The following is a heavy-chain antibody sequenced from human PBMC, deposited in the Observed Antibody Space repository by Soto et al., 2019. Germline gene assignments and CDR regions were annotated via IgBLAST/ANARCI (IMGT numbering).Heavy chain of an antibody. D-gene: IGHD3-10*01. Sequence: QVQLQQWGAGLLKPSETLSLTCAVYGGSFSGYYWSWIRQPPGKGLEWIGEINHSGSTNYNPSLKSRVTISVDTSKNQFSLKLSSVTAADTAVYYCARGRGITMVRPPLDYWGQGTLVTVSS. V-gene: IGHV4-34*01. J-gene: IGHJ4*02. CDR2: INHSGST. CDR1: GGSFSGYY. CDR3: ARGRGITMVRPPLDY.